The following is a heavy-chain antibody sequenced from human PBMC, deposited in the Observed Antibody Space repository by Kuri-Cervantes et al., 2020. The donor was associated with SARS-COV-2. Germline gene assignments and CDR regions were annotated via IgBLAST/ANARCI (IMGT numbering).Heavy chain of an antibody. J-gene: IGHJ3*02. CDR2: IYPGDSNT. CDR3: ARHVGTIFGVVTAPDAFDI. Sequence: GESLKISCKGSGYSFTSYWIGWVRQMPGKGLEWMGIIYPGDSNTRYSPSFQGQVTISADKSISTAYLQWSSLKASDTAMYYCARHVGTIFGVVTAPDAFDIWGQGTMVTVSS. V-gene: IGHV5-51*01. CDR1: GYSFTSYW. D-gene: IGHD3-3*01.